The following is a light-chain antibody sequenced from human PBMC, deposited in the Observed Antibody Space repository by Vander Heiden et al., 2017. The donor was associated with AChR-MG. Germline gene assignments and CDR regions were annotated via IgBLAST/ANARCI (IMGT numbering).Light chain of an antibody. Sequence: QSVLAQPPSVSGTPGQRVTISCSGSDSNIGSHFVYWYQQLPGTAPRLLICRNDQRPSGVPDRFFGSKSGTSASLAISGLRPEDEGDYYCATWHDGLSARYVFGTGTKVTVL. J-gene: IGLJ1*01. CDR3: ATWHDGLSARYV. CDR1: DSNIGSHF. V-gene: IGLV1-47*01. CDR2: RND.